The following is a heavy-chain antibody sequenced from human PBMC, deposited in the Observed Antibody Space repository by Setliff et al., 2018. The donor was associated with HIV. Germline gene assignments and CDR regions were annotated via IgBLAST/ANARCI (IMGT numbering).Heavy chain of an antibody. CDR2: TYYRSKWYN. Sequence: SQTLSLTCAISGDSVSSNSAAWNWIRQSPSRGLEWLGRTYYRSKWYNNYAEPVKSRISINPDTSKNQFSLQLNSVTPDDTAVYYCARGSYGSVLLWGQGTLVTVSS. D-gene: IGHD6-19*01. CDR3: ARGSYGSVLL. CDR1: GDSVSSNSAA. V-gene: IGHV6-1*01. J-gene: IGHJ4*02.